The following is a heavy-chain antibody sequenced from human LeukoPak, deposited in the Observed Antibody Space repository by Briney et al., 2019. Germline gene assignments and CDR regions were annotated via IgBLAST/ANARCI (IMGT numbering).Heavy chain of an antibody. D-gene: IGHD1-26*01. CDR1: GGSFSGYY. V-gene: IGHV4-34*01. Sequence: PSETPSLTCAVYGGSFSGYYWSWVREPPGRGLWWMEEINHNGRTNNYPPRKSRFPISVNTPKNQCFLKLTSVTAADTAVYYCAKDSNSELLFDCWDQGTLVTV. J-gene: IGHJ4*02. CDR3: AKDSNSELLFDC. CDR2: INHNGRT.